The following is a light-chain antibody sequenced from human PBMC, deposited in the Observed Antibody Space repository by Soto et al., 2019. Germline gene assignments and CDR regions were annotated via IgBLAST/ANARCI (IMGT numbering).Light chain of an antibody. J-gene: IGLJ3*02. CDR2: DVS. Sequence: QSALTQPPSASGSPGQSVTISCTGTSSDVGGYNYVSWYQQPPGKAPKLMIYDVSKRPSGVPDRFSGSKSGNTASLTVSGLEADDAAYYYCSSDAGRSAWVFGGGTKVTVL. V-gene: IGLV2-8*01. CDR3: SSDAGRSAWV. CDR1: SSDVGGYNY.